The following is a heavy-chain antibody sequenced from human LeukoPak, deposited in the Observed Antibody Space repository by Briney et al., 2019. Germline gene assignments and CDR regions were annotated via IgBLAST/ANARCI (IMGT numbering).Heavy chain of an antibody. V-gene: IGHV3-21*01. CDR3: AKDYYGDYLFDY. D-gene: IGHD4-17*01. CDR1: GFTFTSYS. Sequence: PGGSLRLSCAASGFTFTSYSMNWVRQAPGKGLEWVSSISSSSSYIYYADSVKGRFTISRDNAKNSLYLQMNSLRAEDTAVYYCAKDYYGDYLFDYWGQGTLVTVSS. J-gene: IGHJ4*02. CDR2: ISSSSSYI.